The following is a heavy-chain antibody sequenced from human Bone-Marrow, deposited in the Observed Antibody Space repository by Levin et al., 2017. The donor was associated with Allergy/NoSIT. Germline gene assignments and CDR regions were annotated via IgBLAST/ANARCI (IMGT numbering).Heavy chain of an antibody. CDR3: AREVAGYCTNGVCYLYYYGMDV. CDR2: MNPNSGNT. D-gene: IGHD2-8*01. V-gene: IGHV1-8*01. CDR1: GYTFTSYD. Sequence: ASVKVSCKASGYTFTSYDINWVRQATGQGLEWMGWMNPNSGNTGYAQKFQGRVTMTRNTSISTAYMELSSLRSEDTAVYYCAREVAGYCTNGVCYLYYYGMDVWGQGTTVTVSS. J-gene: IGHJ6*02.